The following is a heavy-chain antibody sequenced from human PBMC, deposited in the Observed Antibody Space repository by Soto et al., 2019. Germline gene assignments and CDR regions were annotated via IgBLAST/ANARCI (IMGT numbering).Heavy chain of an antibody. Sequence: EVQLVESGGGLVQPGGSLKLSCAASGFTFSGSAMHWVRQASGKGLEWVGRIRSKANSHATAYAASVKGRFTISRDDSKNTAYLQMNSLKTEDTDVYYCTTLTAVWGKGTTVPVSS. D-gene: IGHD3-16*01. CDR3: TTLTAV. V-gene: IGHV3-73*01. CDR1: GFTFSGSA. J-gene: IGHJ6*04. CDR2: IRSKANSHAT.